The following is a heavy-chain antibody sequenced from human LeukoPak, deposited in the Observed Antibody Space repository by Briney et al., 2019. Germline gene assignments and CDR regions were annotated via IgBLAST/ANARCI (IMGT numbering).Heavy chain of an antibody. CDR3: ASLEGTGY. Sequence: ASVKVSCKVSGDTLTYFSIHWVRQAPGKGLEWMGGFEPADGKTIYAQKFQGRVTMTEDTSTDTAYLQLSSLRSEDTAVCYCASLEGTGYWGQGTVVTVSS. CDR1: GDTLTYFS. V-gene: IGHV1-24*01. J-gene: IGHJ4*02. D-gene: IGHD1-1*01. CDR2: FEPADGKT.